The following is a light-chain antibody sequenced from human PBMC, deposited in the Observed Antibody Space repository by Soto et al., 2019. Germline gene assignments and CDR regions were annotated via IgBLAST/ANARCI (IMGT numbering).Light chain of an antibody. CDR2: GAS. J-gene: IGKJ3*01. CDR1: QSVSSSY. CDR3: QQYASSPIFT. Sequence: EIVLTQSPGTLSLSPGERATLSYRASQSVSSSYLAWYQQKPGQAPRLLIYGASSRATGIPDRFSGSGSGTVFTLTISRLEPEDFAVYYCQQYASSPIFTFGPGTKVDIK. V-gene: IGKV3-20*01.